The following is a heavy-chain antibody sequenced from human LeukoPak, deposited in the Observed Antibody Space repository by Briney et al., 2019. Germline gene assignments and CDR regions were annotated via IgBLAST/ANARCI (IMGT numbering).Heavy chain of an antibody. Sequence: EASVKVSCKASGYTFTSYYMHWVRQAPGQGLEWMGIINPSGGSTSYAQKFQGRVTMTRDTSTSTVYMELSSLRSEDTAVDYCARDKTTYYYDSSGYSNSMDVWGQGTTVTVSS. V-gene: IGHV1-46*01. D-gene: IGHD3-22*01. J-gene: IGHJ6*02. CDR2: INPSGGST. CDR3: ARDKTTYYYDSSGYSNSMDV. CDR1: GYTFTSYY.